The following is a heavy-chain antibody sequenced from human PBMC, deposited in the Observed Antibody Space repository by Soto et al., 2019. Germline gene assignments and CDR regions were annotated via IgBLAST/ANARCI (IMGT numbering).Heavy chain of an antibody. CDR1: GYSFTSYW. CDR2: IDPSDSYT. Sequence: GESLKISCKGSGYSFTSYWISWVRQMPGKGLEWMGRIDPSDSYTNYSPSFQGHVTISADKSISTAYLQWSSLKASDTAMYYCARSEGHGSSWYSYGMDVWGQGTTVTVSS. CDR3: ARSEGHGSSWYSYGMDV. J-gene: IGHJ6*02. V-gene: IGHV5-10-1*01. D-gene: IGHD6-13*01.